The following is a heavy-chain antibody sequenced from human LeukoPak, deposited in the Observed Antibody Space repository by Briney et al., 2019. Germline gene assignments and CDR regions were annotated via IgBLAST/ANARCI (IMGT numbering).Heavy chain of an antibody. V-gene: IGHV3-21*01. J-gene: IGHJ4*02. CDR2: ISTSSSYI. D-gene: IGHD3-10*01. CDR3: ARDREGFGENYFDY. Sequence: GGSLRLSCAASGFTFSSYNMNWVRQAPGKGLEWVSFISTSSSYIYYADSVKGRFTISRDNAKNSLYLQMNSLRAEDTAMYYCARDREGFGENYFDYWGQGTLVTVSS. CDR1: GFTFSSYN.